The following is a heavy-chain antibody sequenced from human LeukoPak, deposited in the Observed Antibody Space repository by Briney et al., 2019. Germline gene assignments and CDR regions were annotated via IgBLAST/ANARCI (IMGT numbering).Heavy chain of an antibody. Sequence: PSETLSLTCTVSGYSISSGYYWGWIRQPAGKGLEWIGRIYSSGSTNYIPSLKSRVTMSVDTSKNQFSLKMSSVTAADTAVYYCARAIASLVYSSSWSFDYWGQGTLVTVSS. CDR3: ARAIASLVYSSSWSFDY. V-gene: IGHV4-4*07. CDR2: IYSSGST. D-gene: IGHD6-13*01. CDR1: GYSISSGYY. J-gene: IGHJ4*02.